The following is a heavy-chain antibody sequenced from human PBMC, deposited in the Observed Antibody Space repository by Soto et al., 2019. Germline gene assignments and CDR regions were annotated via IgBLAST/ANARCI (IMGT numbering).Heavy chain of an antibody. J-gene: IGHJ6*02. CDR1: GYTFTGYY. D-gene: IGHD4-4*01. Sequence: ASVKVSSTASGYTFTGYYIHWVRQAPGQGLEWMGWINPNSGGTNYAQKFQGRVTMTRDTSISTAYMELSRLRSDDTAVYYCARGITTPYYYYGMDVWGQGTTVTVSS. CDR3: ARGITTPYYYYGMDV. V-gene: IGHV1-2*02. CDR2: INPNSGGT.